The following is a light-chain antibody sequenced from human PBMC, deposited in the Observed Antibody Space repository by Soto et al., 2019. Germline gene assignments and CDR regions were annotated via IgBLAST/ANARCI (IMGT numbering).Light chain of an antibody. J-gene: IGLJ2*01. V-gene: IGLV2-8*01. CDR3: SAYVGNNNLV. CDR2: EVN. Sequence: ALTQPPSASGSPGQSVTISCTGTSSDVGAYNYVSWYQQLPGKAPKLMIYEVNKRPSGVPDRFSGSKSGNTASLTVSGLQAEDEADYFCSAYVGNNNLVFGGGTKLTVL. CDR1: SSDVGAYNY.